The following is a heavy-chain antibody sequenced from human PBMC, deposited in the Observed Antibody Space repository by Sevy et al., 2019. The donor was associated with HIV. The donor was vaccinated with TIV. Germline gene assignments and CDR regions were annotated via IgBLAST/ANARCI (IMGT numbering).Heavy chain of an antibody. CDR2: ISXXXXQK. J-gene: IGHJ1*01. V-gene: IGHV3-30*18. D-gene: IGHD3-10*01. CDR3: AKEGMASGPRLLXXXXXXXXXXF. CDR1: XFXXXXXX. Sequence: GGSLRLSXAAXXFXXXXXXMHWVRQAXDKGLEWVAIISXXXXQKYYADSIKDRFTISRDNSKNTRYLQMNSLRPEDTAIXXXAKEGMASGPRLLXXXXXXXXXXFWGQXTLVTVSS.